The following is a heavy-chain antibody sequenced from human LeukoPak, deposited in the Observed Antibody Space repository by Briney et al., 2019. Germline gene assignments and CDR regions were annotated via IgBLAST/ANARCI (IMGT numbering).Heavy chain of an antibody. CDR3: ARGGVYDILTGVTMFDY. Sequence: GGSLRLSCAASGFTFSSYSMNWVRQAPGKGLEWVSSISSSSSYIYYAHSMKGRFTISRDNAKNSLYLQMNSLRAEDTAVYYCARGGVYDILTGVTMFDYWGQGTLVAVSS. V-gene: IGHV3-21*04. D-gene: IGHD3-9*01. CDR1: GFTFSSYS. J-gene: IGHJ4*02. CDR2: ISSSSSYI.